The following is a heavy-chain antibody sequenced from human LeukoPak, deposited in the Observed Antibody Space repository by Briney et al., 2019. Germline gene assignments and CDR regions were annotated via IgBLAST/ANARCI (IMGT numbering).Heavy chain of an antibody. V-gene: IGHV4-38-2*02. D-gene: IGHD3-10*01. CDR2: IYHSGST. J-gene: IGHJ6*03. CDR1: GYSISSGYY. CDR3: ARDGSAGYYYYMDV. Sequence: PSETLSLTCTVSGYSISSGYYWGWIRQPPGKGLEWIGSIYHSGSTYYNPSLKSRVTISVDRSKNQFSLKLSSATAADTAVYYCARDGSAGYYYYMDVWGKGTTVTVSS.